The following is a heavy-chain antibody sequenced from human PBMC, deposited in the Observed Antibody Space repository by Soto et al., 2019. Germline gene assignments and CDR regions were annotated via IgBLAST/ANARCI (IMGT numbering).Heavy chain of an antibody. Sequence: GASVKVSCKASGYTFSRHTIFWVRQAPGRRLEWMGWINTGNGYTKYSQRFQGRVTITTDTSASTSYMEVSSLISEDTAVYYCAREVVVSGTNWFDPWGQGTLVTVSS. CDR1: GYTFSRHT. V-gene: IGHV1-3*04. J-gene: IGHJ5*02. CDR3: AREVVVSGTNWFDP. D-gene: IGHD2-15*01. CDR2: INTGNGYT.